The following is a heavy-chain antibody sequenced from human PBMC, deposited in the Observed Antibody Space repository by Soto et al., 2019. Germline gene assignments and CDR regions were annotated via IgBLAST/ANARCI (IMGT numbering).Heavy chain of an antibody. CDR2: ITPIFGTA. CDR3: ARWGGLRFLEWLPNTLYYYYGMDV. Sequence: SVKVSCKASGGTFSSYAISWVRQAPGQGLEWMGGITPIFGTANYAQKFQGRVTITADESTSTAYMELSSLRSEDTAVYYCARWGGLRFLEWLPNTLYYYYGMDVWGQGTTVTVSS. D-gene: IGHD3-3*01. V-gene: IGHV1-69*13. J-gene: IGHJ6*02. CDR1: GGTFSSYA.